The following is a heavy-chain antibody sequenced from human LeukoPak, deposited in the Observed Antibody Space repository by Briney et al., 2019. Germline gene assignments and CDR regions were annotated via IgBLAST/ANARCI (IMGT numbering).Heavy chain of an antibody. J-gene: IGHJ6*04. V-gene: IGHV3-30*03. CDR1: GFTFSSYD. CDR3: ARWIQLWQRYGMDV. CDR2: ISYDGSNK. D-gene: IGHD5-18*01. Sequence: GRSLRLSCAASGFTFSSYDMHWVRQAPGKGLEWVAVISYDGSNKYYADSVKGRFTISRDNSKNTLYLQMNSLRAEDTAVYYCARWIQLWQRYGMDVWGKGTTVTVSS.